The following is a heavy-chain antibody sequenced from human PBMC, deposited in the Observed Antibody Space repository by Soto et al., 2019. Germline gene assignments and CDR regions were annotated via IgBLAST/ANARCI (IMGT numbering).Heavy chain of an antibody. CDR3: AREGGIAVAGTYYYYMDV. Sequence: ASVKVSCKASGYTFTGYYMHWVRQAPGQGLEWMGWINPNSGGTNYAQKFQGWVTMTRDTSISTAYMELSRLRSDDTAVYYCAREGGIAVAGTYYYYMDVWGKGTTVTVSS. V-gene: IGHV1-2*04. CDR1: GYTFTGYY. D-gene: IGHD6-19*01. J-gene: IGHJ6*03. CDR2: INPNSGGT.